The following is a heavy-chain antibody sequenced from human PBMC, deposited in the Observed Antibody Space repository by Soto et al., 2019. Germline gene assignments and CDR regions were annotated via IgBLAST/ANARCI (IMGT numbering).Heavy chain of an antibody. CDR3: ARDPPYGSGSYSVYDYYYGMDV. J-gene: IGHJ6*02. CDR2: IYYSGST. D-gene: IGHD3-10*01. V-gene: IGHV4-39*02. CDR1: GGSISSSSYY. Sequence: SETLSLTCTVSGGSISSSSYYWGWIRQPPGKGLEWIGSIYYSGSTYYNPSLKSRVTISVDTSKNQFSLKLSSVTAADTAVYYCARDPPYGSGSYSVYDYYYGMDVWGQGTTVTVSS.